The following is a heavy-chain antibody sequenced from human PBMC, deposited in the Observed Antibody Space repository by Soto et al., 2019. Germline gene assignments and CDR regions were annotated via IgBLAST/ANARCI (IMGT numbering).Heavy chain of an antibody. V-gene: IGHV1-2*02. CDR3: ARDAHCSSTSCYTDDYYYYGMDV. CDR2: INPNSGGT. D-gene: IGHD2-2*02. J-gene: IGHJ6*02. Sequence: ASVKVSCKASGYTFTGYYMHWLRQAPGQGLEWMGWINPNSGGTNYAQKFQGRVTMTRDTSISTAYMELSRLRSDDTAVYYCARDAHCSSTSCYTDDYYYYGMDVWGQGTTVTVSS. CDR1: GYTFTGYY.